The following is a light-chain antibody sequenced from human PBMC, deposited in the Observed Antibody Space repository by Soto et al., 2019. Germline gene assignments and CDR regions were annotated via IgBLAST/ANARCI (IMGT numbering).Light chain of an antibody. J-gene: IGLJ1*01. Sequence: QSVLAQPPSVSAAPGQKVTISCSGSSSNIGNNYVSWYQQPPGTAPKLLIYENNKRPSGIPDRFSGSKSGTSATLGITGLQTGDEADYYCGTWDNPGFFFGTGTKVTVL. CDR1: SSNIGNNY. CDR2: ENN. CDR3: GTWDNPGFF. V-gene: IGLV1-51*02.